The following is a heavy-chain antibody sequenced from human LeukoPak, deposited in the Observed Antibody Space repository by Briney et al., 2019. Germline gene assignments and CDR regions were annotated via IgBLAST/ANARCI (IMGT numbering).Heavy chain of an antibody. CDR1: GCTFISYA. J-gene: IGHJ4*02. D-gene: IGHD3-22*01. Sequence: SVTVSCKGTGCTFISYAISWVRQAPGQGLEWMGRIIPILGIANYAQKFQGRVTITADKSTSTAYMELSSLRSEDTAVYYCAPVVRRFSYDSIGYYIDYWGQGTLVTVSS. CDR2: IIPILGIA. V-gene: IGHV1-69*04. CDR3: APVVRRFSYDSIGYYIDY.